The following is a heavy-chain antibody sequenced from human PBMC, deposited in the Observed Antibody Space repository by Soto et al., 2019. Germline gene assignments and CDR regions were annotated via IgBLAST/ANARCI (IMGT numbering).Heavy chain of an antibody. CDR2: IVPAGDNT. Sequence: ASVKVSFQASGYSFTNYFMHWVRPAPGRGLEWMGFIVPAGDNTGYTEKFLGRVTMTRDTSTSTVYMELSSLRFEDTAVYYCVREYSPGLFEYWGQGTLVTVSS. CDR3: VREYSPGLFEY. J-gene: IGHJ4*02. V-gene: IGHV1-46*01. CDR1: GYSFTNYF. D-gene: IGHD5-12*01.